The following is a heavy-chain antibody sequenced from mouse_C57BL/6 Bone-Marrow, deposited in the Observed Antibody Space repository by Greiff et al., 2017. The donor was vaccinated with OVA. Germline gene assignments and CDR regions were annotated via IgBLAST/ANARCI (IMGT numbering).Heavy chain of an antibody. CDR3: ARSDYEPFDY. CDR2: IDPSDSYT. V-gene: IGHV1-69*01. D-gene: IGHD2-4*01. CDR1: GYTFTSYW. Sequence: QVQLQQPGAELVMPGASVKLSCKASGYTFTSYWMHWVKQRPGQGLEWIGEIDPSDSYTNYNQKFKGKSTLTVDESSSAAYMQLISLTSEDAAVYYCARSDYEPFDYWGQSATLTVS. J-gene: IGHJ2*01.